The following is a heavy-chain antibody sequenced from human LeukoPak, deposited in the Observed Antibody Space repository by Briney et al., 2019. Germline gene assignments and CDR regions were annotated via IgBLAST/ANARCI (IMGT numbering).Heavy chain of an antibody. CDR3: ARGSKMLGYNWFDP. D-gene: IGHD1-26*01. V-gene: IGHV4-34*01. CDR2: SIHSGTT. CDR1: GGSFNGYY. Sequence: SETLSLTCAVYGGSFNGYYWSWIRQLPGKGLEWIGESIHSGTTNYNPSLRSRVTISVDTSKNQFSLKLSSVTAADTAVYYCARGSKMLGYNWFDPWGQGTLVTVSS. J-gene: IGHJ5*02.